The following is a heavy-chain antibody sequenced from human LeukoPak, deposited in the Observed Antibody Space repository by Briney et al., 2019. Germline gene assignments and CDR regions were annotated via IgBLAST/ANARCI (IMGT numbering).Heavy chain of an antibody. Sequence: SETLSLTCTVSGGSISSYYWSWIRQPPGKGLEWIGYIYYGGSTNYNPSLKSRVTISVDTSKNQFSLKLSSVTAADTAVYYCARGPNDYGDYEAGNWFDPWGQGTLVSVSS. CDR2: IYYGGST. CDR3: ARGPNDYGDYEAGNWFDP. V-gene: IGHV4-59*01. CDR1: GGSISSYY. J-gene: IGHJ5*02. D-gene: IGHD4-17*01.